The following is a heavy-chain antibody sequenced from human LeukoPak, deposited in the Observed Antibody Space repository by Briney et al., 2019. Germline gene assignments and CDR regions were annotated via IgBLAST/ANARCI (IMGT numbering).Heavy chain of an antibody. CDR2: INHSGST. J-gene: IGHJ3*02. Sequence: KASETLSLTCAVYGGSFSGYYWSWIRQPQGKGLEWIGEINHSGSTNYNPSLKSRVTISVDTSKNQFSLKLSSVTAADTAVYYCARYLNYDFWSGKTPDAFDIWGQGTMVTVSS. V-gene: IGHV4-34*01. CDR3: ARYLNYDFWSGKTPDAFDI. CDR1: GGSFSGYY. D-gene: IGHD3-3*01.